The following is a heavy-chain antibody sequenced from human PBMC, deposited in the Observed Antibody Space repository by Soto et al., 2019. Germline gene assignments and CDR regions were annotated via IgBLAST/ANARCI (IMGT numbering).Heavy chain of an antibody. V-gene: IGHV4-34*01. CDR2: INHGGST. CDR3: ARGHFDYYDSSGFPRRWFDP. Sequence: SETLSLTCAVYGGSFSGYDWSWIRQPPGKGLEWIGEINHGGSTNYNPSLKSRVTISVDTSKNQFSLKLRSVTAADTAVYYCARGHFDYYDSSGFPRRWFDPWGQGTLVTVSS. D-gene: IGHD3-22*01. J-gene: IGHJ5*02. CDR1: GGSFSGYD.